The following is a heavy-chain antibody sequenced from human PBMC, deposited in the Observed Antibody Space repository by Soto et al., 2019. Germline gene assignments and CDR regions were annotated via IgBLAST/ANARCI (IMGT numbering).Heavy chain of an antibody. D-gene: IGHD3-16*02. CDR2: IWYDGSNK. V-gene: IGHV3-33*01. Sequence: GGPLRLSCAASGLTFISYGMHWVRQAQGKGLEWVAVIWYDGSNKYYADSVKGRFTISRDNSKNTLYLQMNSLRAEDTAVYYCARDHYDYVWGSYRFDYWGQGTLVTVS. CDR3: ARDHYDYVWGSYRFDY. J-gene: IGHJ4*02. CDR1: GLTFISYG.